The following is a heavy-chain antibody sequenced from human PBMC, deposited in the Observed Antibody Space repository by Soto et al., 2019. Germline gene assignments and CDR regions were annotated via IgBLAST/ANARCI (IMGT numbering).Heavy chain of an antibody. D-gene: IGHD6-13*01. Sequence: QVQLVESGGGVVQPGRSLRLSCAASGFTFSSYGMHWVRQAPGKGLEWVAVIWYDGSNKYYAYSVKGRFTISRDNSKNTLYLQMNSLRAEDTAVYYCARDAAAAGRIRNYYYMDVWGKGTTVTVSS. CDR3: ARDAAAAGRIRNYYYMDV. CDR2: IWYDGSNK. V-gene: IGHV3-33*01. J-gene: IGHJ6*03. CDR1: GFTFSSYG.